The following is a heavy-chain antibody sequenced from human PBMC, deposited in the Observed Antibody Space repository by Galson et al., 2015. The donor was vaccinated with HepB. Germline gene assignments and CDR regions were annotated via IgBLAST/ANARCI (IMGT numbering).Heavy chain of an antibody. Sequence: SLRLSCAASGFTFSSYGIHWVRQAPGKGLEWVAVIWYDGSNKYYADSAKGRFTISRDNSKNTLYLQMNSLRAEDTAVYFCARGSSYTINPFDYWGQGTLVTVSS. CDR2: IWYDGSNK. J-gene: IGHJ4*02. CDR1: GFTFSSYG. D-gene: IGHD2-2*02. CDR3: ARGSSYTINPFDY. V-gene: IGHV3-33*01.